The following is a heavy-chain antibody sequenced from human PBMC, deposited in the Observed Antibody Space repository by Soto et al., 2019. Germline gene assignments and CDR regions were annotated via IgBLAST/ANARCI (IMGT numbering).Heavy chain of an antibody. CDR1: GDSVSSNSAA. Sequence: KQSQTLSLTCAISGDSVSSNSAAWNWIRQSPSRGLEWRGRTYYRSKWYNDYAGYVKSRITINPGTSKNQFSLQLNTVTPEDTAVYYWARGEEMATTFDYWGQGTLVTVSS. J-gene: IGHJ4*02. CDR3: ARGEEMATTFDY. V-gene: IGHV6-1*01. CDR2: TYYRSKWYN. D-gene: IGHD5-12*01.